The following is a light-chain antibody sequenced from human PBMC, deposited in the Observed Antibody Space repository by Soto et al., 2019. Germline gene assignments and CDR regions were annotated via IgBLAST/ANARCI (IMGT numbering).Light chain of an antibody. CDR3: QQYNNWPPYT. CDR2: GAS. V-gene: IGKV3-15*01. Sequence: EIVMTQSPATLSVSPGERATLPCRASRSVSSNLAWYQQKPGQAPRLLMYGASTRATGIPARFSGSGSGTEFTLTISSLQSEDFAVYYCQQYNNWPPYTFGQGTKLEIK. J-gene: IGKJ2*01. CDR1: RSVSSN.